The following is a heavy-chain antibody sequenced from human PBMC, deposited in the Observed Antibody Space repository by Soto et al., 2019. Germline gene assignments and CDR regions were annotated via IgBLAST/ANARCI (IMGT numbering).Heavy chain of an antibody. Sequence: VQLVESGGGVVQPGRSLRLSCAASGFTFRTYGMYWVRQAPGKGLAWVAVIWYDASNKYYADSVKGRFTISRDNSENTLYLQMNSLRAEATAVYYCARGRVDGGELDLWGQGTLVTVSS. V-gene: IGHV3-33*01. D-gene: IGHD1-26*01. CDR1: GFTFRTYG. CDR2: IWYDASNK. CDR3: ARGRVDGGELDL. J-gene: IGHJ4*02.